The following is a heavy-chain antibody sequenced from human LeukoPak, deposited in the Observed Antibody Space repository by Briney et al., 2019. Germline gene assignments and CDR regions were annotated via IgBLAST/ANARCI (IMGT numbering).Heavy chain of an antibody. D-gene: IGHD3-10*01. J-gene: IGHJ4*02. Sequence: ASVKVSCKASGYTFTGYYMHWVRQAPGQGLEWMGWINPDSGGTKYAQKFQGRVTMTRDTSISTAYMELSRLRSDDTAVYYCARDSSSGNCFDYWGQGTLVTVSS. V-gene: IGHV1-2*02. CDR2: INPDSGGT. CDR3: ARDSSSGNCFDY. CDR1: GYTFTGYY.